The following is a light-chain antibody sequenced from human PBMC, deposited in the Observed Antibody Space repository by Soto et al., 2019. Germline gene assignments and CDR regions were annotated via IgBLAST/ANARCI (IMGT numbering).Light chain of an antibody. Sequence: DIQMNQSPTSLSASVGDRVTITCRASPDIRNFVAWYQQKPGKAPKLLIYAAATLQSGVPSRFSGSGSVTDFTLTINTLQPEDVATYSCQKYSSVPVFGPGTKVEIK. CDR1: PDIRNF. CDR3: QKYSSVPV. CDR2: AAA. V-gene: IGKV1-27*01. J-gene: IGKJ3*01.